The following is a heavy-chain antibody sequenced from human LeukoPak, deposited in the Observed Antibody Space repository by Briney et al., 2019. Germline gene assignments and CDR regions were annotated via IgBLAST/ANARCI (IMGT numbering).Heavy chain of an antibody. V-gene: IGHV3-11*01. J-gene: IGHJ4*02. D-gene: IGHD3-22*01. CDR3: ARGKYYYDSSGYPAAFDY. CDR2: ISSSGSTI. CDR1: GFTFSDYY. Sequence: GGSLRLSCAASGFTFSDYYMSWIRKAPGKGLEWVSYISSSGSTIYYADSVKGRFTISRDNAKNSLYLQMNSLRAEDTAVYYCARGKYYYDSSGYPAAFDYWGQGTLVTVSS.